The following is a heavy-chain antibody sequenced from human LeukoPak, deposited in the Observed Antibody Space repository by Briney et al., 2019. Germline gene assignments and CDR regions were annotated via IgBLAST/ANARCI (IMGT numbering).Heavy chain of an antibody. D-gene: IGHD5-24*01. CDR2: INHSGST. CDR3: ARGAKGMATIQAWFDP. Sequence: PSETLSLTCAVYGGSFSGYDWSWIRQPPGKGLEWIGEINHSGSTNYNPSLKSRVTISVDTSKNQFSLKLSSVTAADTAMYYCARGAKGMATIQAWFDPWGQGTLVTVSS. CDR1: GGSFSGYD. J-gene: IGHJ5*02. V-gene: IGHV4-34*01.